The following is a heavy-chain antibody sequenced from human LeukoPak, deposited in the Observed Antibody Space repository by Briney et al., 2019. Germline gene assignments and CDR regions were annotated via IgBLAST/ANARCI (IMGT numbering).Heavy chain of an antibody. CDR2: ISSSSSYI. CDR1: GFTFSSYS. D-gene: IGHD6-13*01. J-gene: IGHJ4*02. Sequence: PGGSLRLSCAASGFTFSSYSMNWVRQAPGKGLEWVSSISSSSSYIYYADSVRGRFTISRDNAKNSLYLQMNSLRAEDTAVYYCARVNGQQLVRGPFDYWGQGTLVTVSS. CDR3: ARVNGQQLVRGPFDY. V-gene: IGHV3-21*01.